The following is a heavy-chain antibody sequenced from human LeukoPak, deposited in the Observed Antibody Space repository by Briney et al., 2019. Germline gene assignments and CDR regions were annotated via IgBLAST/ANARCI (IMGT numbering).Heavy chain of an antibody. V-gene: IGHV3-23*01. CDR3: WVVPAAKDGWFDP. J-gene: IGHJ5*02. Sequence: PGGSLRLSCAASGFTFSSYAMSWVRQAPGKGLEWVSAISGSGGSIYYADSVKGRFTISRDNSKNTLYLQMNSLRAEDTAVYYCWVVPAAKDGWFDPWGQGTLVTVSS. D-gene: IGHD2-2*01. CDR2: ISGSGGSI. CDR1: GFTFSSYA.